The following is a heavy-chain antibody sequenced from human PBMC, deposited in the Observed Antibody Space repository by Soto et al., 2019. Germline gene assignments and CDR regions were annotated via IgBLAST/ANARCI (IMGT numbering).Heavy chain of an antibody. CDR3: ARAGQLGLDV. D-gene: IGHD1-1*01. CDR1: GGSFSGYY. CDR2: INHSGST. Sequence: PFETLSLTCAVYGGSFSGYYWSWIRQPPGKGLEWIGEINHSGSTNYNPSLKSRVTISVDTSKNQFSLKLSSVTAADTAVYYCARAGQLGLDVWGQGTTVTVSS. V-gene: IGHV4-34*01. J-gene: IGHJ6*02.